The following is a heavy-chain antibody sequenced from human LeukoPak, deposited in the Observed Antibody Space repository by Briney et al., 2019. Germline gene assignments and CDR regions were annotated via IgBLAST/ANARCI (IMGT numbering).Heavy chain of an antibody. J-gene: IGHJ4*02. D-gene: IGHD4-17*01. Sequence: VSVKVSCKASGYTFTSYGISWVRQAPGQGLEWMGWISAYNGNTNYAQKLQGRVTMTTDTSTSTAYMELRSLRSDDTAVYYCARSPTTTGLFDYWGQGTLVSGSS. CDR3: ARSPTTTGLFDY. CDR2: ISAYNGNT. V-gene: IGHV1-18*01. CDR1: GYTFTSYG.